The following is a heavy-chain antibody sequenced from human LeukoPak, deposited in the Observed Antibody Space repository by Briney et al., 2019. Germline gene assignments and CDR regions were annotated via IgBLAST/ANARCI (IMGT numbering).Heavy chain of an antibody. CDR1: GFTFSSYE. V-gene: IGHV3-48*03. CDR2: ISSSAGTT. D-gene: IGHD2-21*02. J-gene: IGHJ4*02. Sequence: PGGSLRLSCAASGFTFSSYEMNWVRQAPGKGLEWVSYISSSAGTTYYADSVKGRFTISRDNSKNTLYLQMNSLRAEDTAVYYCARCEFWGGDCYSAYWGQGTLVTVSS. CDR3: ARCEFWGGDCYSAY.